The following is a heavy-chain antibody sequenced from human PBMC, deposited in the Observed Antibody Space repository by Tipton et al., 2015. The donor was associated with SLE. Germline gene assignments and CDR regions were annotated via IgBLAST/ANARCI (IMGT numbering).Heavy chain of an antibody. CDR3: ARGIYGSGDYYFDD. V-gene: IGHV1-46*01. CDR1: GYTFTRYF. CDR2: INPSGGET. D-gene: IGHD3-10*01. Sequence: QVQLVQSGPEVKKPGASVKISCQASGYTFTRYFMHWVRQAPGQGLEWMGIINPSGGETTCAQKFQDRVTMTRDTSTSTVYMQLSSLRSEDTAVYYCARGIYGSGDYYFDDWGQGTLVTVSS. J-gene: IGHJ4*02.